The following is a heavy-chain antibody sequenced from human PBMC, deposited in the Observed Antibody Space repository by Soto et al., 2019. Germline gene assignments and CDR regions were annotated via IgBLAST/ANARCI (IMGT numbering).Heavy chain of an antibody. D-gene: IGHD3-22*01. Sequence: PGGSLRLYCAASGFTFSAYEMNWGRQAPGKGLEWISHINPLDNTIYDADSVKGRFTISSDHANNFSYLQMNSLRAEDTAVYYCARSSGSYRPFDSWGQGTLVTVSS. CDR3: ARSSGSYRPFDS. J-gene: IGHJ4*02. CDR1: GFTFSAYE. CDR2: INPLDNTI. V-gene: IGHV3-48*03.